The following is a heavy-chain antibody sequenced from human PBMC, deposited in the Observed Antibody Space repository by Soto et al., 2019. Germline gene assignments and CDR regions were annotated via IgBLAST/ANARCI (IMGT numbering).Heavy chain of an antibody. CDR2: IIPILGIA. CDR3: ARDSGPIAVAGMNWFDP. J-gene: IGHJ5*02. Sequence: SVKVSCKASGYTFSSYDISWVRQAPGQGLEWMGRIIPILGIANYAQKFQGRVTITADKSTSTAYMELSSLRSEDTAVYYCARDSGPIAVAGMNWFDPWG. CDR1: GYTFSSYD. D-gene: IGHD6-19*01. V-gene: IGHV1-69*04.